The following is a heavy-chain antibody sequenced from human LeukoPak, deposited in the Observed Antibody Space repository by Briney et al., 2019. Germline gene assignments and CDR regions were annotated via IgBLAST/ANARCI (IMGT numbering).Heavy chain of an antibody. CDR3: ARGHAQGGELLWFGELFTDAPAFDI. J-gene: IGHJ3*02. Sequence: PSQTLSLTCTVSGGSISSGGYYWSWIRQHPGKGLEWIGYIYYSGSTYYNPSLKSRVTISVDTSKNQFSLKLSSATAADTAVYYCARGHAQGGELLWFGELFTDAPAFDIWGQGTMVTVSS. CDR1: GGSISSGGYY. CDR2: IYYSGST. D-gene: IGHD3-10*01. V-gene: IGHV4-31*03.